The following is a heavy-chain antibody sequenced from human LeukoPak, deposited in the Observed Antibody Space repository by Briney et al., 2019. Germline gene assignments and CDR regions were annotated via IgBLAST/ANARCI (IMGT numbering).Heavy chain of an antibody. J-gene: IGHJ4*02. CDR3: ARAPPNSYYGSGSYPLGY. CDR1: GYTFTSYG. V-gene: IGHV1-18*01. CDR2: IIVYNGNT. D-gene: IGHD3-10*01. Sequence: ASVKVSCKASGYTFTSYGISWVRQAPAQGLEWMGWIIVYNGNTNYAKKLQGRVTMTTDTSTSTAYMELRSLRSDDTAVYYCARAPPNSYYGSGSYPLGYWGQGTLVTVSS.